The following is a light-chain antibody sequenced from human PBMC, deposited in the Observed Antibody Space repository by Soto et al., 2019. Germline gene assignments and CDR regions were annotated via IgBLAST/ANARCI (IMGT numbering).Light chain of an antibody. CDR2: ATS. J-gene: IGKJ4*01. CDR1: QGIAPY. CDR3: QKYNSAPLP. V-gene: IGKV1-27*01. Sequence: DVQMTQSPSSLSAFVGDRVTITCRASQGIAPYLAWFQQKPGKVPKLLIYATSTLQSGVPSRFSGSGSGTDFTLTINSLQPEDVGTYSCQKYNSAPLPFCGGTKVEIK.